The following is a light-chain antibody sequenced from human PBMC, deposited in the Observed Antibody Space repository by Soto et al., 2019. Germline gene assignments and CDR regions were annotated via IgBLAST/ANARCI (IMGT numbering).Light chain of an antibody. Sequence: QSVLTQPPSASGTPGQRVTISCSGSSSNIGSNSVNWYQQLPGTAPKLLIYSNNQRPSGVPDRFSGSKSGTSASLVISGLQSEDEADYYCAGWDDSLNGRVFGGGTKLTVL. V-gene: IGLV1-44*01. CDR3: AGWDDSLNGRV. CDR2: SNN. J-gene: IGLJ3*02. CDR1: SSNIGSNS.